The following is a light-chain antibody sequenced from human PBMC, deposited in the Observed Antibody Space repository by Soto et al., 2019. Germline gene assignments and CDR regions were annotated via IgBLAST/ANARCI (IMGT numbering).Light chain of an antibody. J-gene: IGKJ4*01. Sequence: IVLTQSPGTLSLSPGERATLSCRASQSVSSSYLAWYQQKPGQAPRLLIYGASSRATGIPDRFSGSGSGTDFTLTISRLEPEDFAVYYCQQYGSSLGGTFGGGTKVDIK. CDR1: QSVSSSY. CDR3: QQYGSSLGGT. V-gene: IGKV3-20*01. CDR2: GAS.